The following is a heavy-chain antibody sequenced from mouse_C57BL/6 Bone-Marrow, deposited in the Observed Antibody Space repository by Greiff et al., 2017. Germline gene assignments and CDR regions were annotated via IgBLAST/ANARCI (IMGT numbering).Heavy chain of an antibody. CDR1: GYTFTDYY. CDR2: INPNNGGT. J-gene: IGHJ2*03. CDR3: ARDYYGRGWYVDD. Sequence: EVQLQQSGPELVKPGASVKISCKASGYTFTDYYLNWVKQSHGKSLEWIGDINPNNGGTSYNQKLKGKATLTVDKSSSTAYMELRSLTSEDSAVYYCARDYYGRGWYVDDGGQGTSLTVSS. D-gene: IGHD1-1*01. V-gene: IGHV1-26*01.